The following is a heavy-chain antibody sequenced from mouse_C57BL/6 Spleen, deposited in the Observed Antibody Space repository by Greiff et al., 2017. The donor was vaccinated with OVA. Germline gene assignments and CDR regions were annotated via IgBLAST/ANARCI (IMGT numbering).Heavy chain of an antibody. CDR1: GYAFTNYL. Sequence: QVQLKESGAELVRPGTSVKVSCKASGYAFTNYLIEWVKQRPGQGLEWIGVINPGSGGTNYNEKFKGKVTLTADKSSSTAYMQLSSLTSEDSAVYFCARENYGYDRYFDVWGTGTTVTVSS. CDR2: INPGSGGT. CDR3: ARENYGYDRYFDV. D-gene: IGHD2-2*01. V-gene: IGHV1-54*01. J-gene: IGHJ1*03.